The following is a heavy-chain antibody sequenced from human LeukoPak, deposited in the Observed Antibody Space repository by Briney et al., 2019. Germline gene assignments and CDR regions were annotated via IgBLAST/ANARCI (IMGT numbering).Heavy chain of an antibody. CDR1: GGTFSSYA. J-gene: IGHJ4*02. CDR2: IIPIFGTA. V-gene: IGHV1-69*05. Sequence: SVKVSCKASGGTFSSYAISWVRQAPGQGLEWMGGIIPIFGTANYAQKLQGRVTMTTDTSTSTAYMELRSLRSDDTAVYYCARRDYYDNSDDNYHSFEYWGQGTLVTVSS. CDR3: ARRDYYDNSDDNYHSFEY. D-gene: IGHD3-22*01.